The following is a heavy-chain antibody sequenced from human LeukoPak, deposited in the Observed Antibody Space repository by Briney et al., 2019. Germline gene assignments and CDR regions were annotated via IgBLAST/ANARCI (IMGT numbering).Heavy chain of an antibody. CDR2: ISSSSTTI. V-gene: IGHV3-48*01. CDR1: GFTFSSYS. D-gene: IGHD1-26*01. Sequence: AGGSLRLSCAASGFTFSSYSMNWVRQAPGRGLEWVSYISSSSTTIKYADSVRGRFTISRDNGKNSLYLQMNSLRVEDTAVYYCARDKSGSYLYNWFDPWGQGTLVTVSS. J-gene: IGHJ5*02. CDR3: ARDKSGSYLYNWFDP.